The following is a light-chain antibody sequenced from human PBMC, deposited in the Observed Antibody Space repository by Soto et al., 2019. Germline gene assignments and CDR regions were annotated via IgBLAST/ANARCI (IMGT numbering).Light chain of an antibody. CDR2: EVT. V-gene: IGLV2-14*01. J-gene: IGLJ2*01. CDR1: SSDVGGYNY. Sequence: QYALTQPASVSGSLGQSITISCTGTSSDVGGYNYVSWYQQHPGKDPKVVIFEVTKRPSGVSSRFSGSKSGNTASLTVSGLQAEDEGDYYCSSYTSSRTVLFGGGTKLTVL. CDR3: SSYTSSRTVL.